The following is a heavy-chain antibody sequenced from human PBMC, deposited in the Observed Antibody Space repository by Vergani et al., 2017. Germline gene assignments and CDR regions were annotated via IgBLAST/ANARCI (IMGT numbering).Heavy chain of an antibody. CDR3: ARTDIVATIPDY. Sequence: QLQLQESGPGLVKPSETLSLTCTVSGGSISSSSYYWGWIRQPPGKGLEWIGSIYYSGSTYYNPSLKSRVTISVDTSKNPFSLKLSSVTAADTAVYYCARTDIVATIPDYWGQGTLVTVSS. CDR2: IYYSGST. D-gene: IGHD5-12*01. V-gene: IGHV4-39*01. J-gene: IGHJ4*02. CDR1: GGSISSSSYY.